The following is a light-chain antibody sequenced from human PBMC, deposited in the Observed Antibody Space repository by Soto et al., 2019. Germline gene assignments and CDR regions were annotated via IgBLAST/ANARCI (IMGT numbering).Light chain of an antibody. J-gene: IGKJ2*01. CDR2: DAS. CDR3: KQYERPPFS. Sequence: EIVLTQSPGTLSLFPGDRATLSCRASQRVSNSYLAWFQQKPGQAHRLLIYDASSRAAGVPDRVSGGGSGTDFPLTNSALEPEDVALYFCKQYERPPFSFGQGTRLEI. CDR1: QRVSNSY. V-gene: IGKV3-20*01.